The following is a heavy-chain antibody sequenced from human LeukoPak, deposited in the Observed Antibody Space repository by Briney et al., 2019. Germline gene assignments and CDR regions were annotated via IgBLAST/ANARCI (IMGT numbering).Heavy chain of an antibody. CDR1: GYTFTGYY. J-gene: IGHJ3*02. D-gene: IGHD4-11*01. CDR2: INPNSGGT. Sequence: ASVKVSCKASGYTFTGYYMHWVRQAPGQGLEWMGWINPNSGGTNYAQNLQGRVTMTTDTSTSTAYMELRSLRSDDTAVYYCARDSHDSRNYADAFDIWGQGTMVTVSS. V-gene: IGHV1-2*02. CDR3: ARDSHDSRNYADAFDI.